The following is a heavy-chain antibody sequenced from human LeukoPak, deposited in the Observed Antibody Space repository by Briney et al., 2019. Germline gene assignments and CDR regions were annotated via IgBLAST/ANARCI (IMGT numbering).Heavy chain of an antibody. CDR3: ARDRYSSSAFDI. CDR1: GGSISGYY. V-gene: IGHV4-59*01. D-gene: IGHD6-6*01. J-gene: IGHJ3*02. Sequence: SETLSLTCTVSGGSISGYYWSWIRQPPGRGLEWIGYISYSGNTNYTPSLKSRVTISVDTSKNQFSLKLSSVTAADTAVYYRARDRYSSSAFDIWGQGTMVTVSS. CDR2: ISYSGNT.